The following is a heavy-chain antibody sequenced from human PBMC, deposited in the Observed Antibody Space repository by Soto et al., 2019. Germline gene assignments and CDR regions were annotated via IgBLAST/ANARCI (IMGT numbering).Heavy chain of an antibody. D-gene: IGHD4-17*01. CDR3: ARNGDYGFGSFDP. CDR2: IYYSGST. CDR1: GGSISSGGYY. J-gene: IGHJ5*02. V-gene: IGHV4-31*03. Sequence: SETLSLTCTVSGGSISSGGYYWSWIRQHPGKGLEWIGYIYYSGSTYYNPSLKSRVTISVDTSKNQFSLKLSSVTAADTAVYYCARNGDYGFGSFDPWGQGTLVTVSS.